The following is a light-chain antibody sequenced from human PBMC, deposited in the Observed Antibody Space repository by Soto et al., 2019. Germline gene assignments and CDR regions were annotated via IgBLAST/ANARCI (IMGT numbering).Light chain of an antibody. CDR3: AAWDGSLNGVL. V-gene: IGLV1-44*01. J-gene: IGLJ2*01. CDR2: NNN. CDR1: SSNIGSNP. Sequence: QSVLTQPPSASGTPGQRVTISCSGSSSNIGSNPVHWYQQVPGTAPKLLIHNNNQRPSGVPARFSGSKSGTSASLAISGLQSEDEADYYCAAWDGSLNGVLFGGGTKLTVL.